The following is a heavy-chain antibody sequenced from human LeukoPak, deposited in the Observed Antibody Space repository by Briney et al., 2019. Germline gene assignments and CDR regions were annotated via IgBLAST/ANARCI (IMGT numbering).Heavy chain of an antibody. CDR2: IYYSGST. Sequence: SETLSLSCTVSGCSISSSCYYWGWIRQPPGKGLEWIGSIYYSGSTYYNPSLKSRVTISVDTSKNQFSLKLSSVTAADTAVYYGAIRSLWEPYYFDYWGQGNLVTVSS. D-gene: IGHD1-26*01. CDR1: GCSISSSCYY. CDR3: AIRSLWEPYYFDY. J-gene: IGHJ4*02. V-gene: IGHV4-39*01.